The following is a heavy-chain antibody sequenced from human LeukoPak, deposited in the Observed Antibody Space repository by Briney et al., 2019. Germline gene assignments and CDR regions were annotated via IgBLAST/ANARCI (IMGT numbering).Heavy chain of an antibody. J-gene: IGHJ4*02. V-gene: IGHV4-59*01. CDR3: AARGPGRPIDY. Sequence: SETLSLTCTVSGGSISSYYWSWIRQPPGKGLEWIGYIYYSGSTNYNPSLKSRVTMSVDTSKNQFSLKLTSVTAADTAVYYCAARGPGRPIDYWGQGTLVTVSS. CDR2: IYYSGST. CDR1: GGSISSYY. D-gene: IGHD3-10*01.